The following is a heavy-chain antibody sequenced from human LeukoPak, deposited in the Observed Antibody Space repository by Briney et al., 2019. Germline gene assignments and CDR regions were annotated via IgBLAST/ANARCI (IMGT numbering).Heavy chain of an antibody. CDR2: TYPADSDI. V-gene: IGHV5-51*01. Sequence: GESLKISCKGSGYSINNYWIGWVRQMPGKGLEWMGITYPADSDIRYSPSFQGQVTISADKSISTAYLQWSSLRASDTAMYYCARQEYCSGGSCYTWFDPWGQGTLVTVSS. J-gene: IGHJ5*02. CDR3: ARQEYCSGGSCYTWFDP. D-gene: IGHD2-15*01. CDR1: GYSINNYW.